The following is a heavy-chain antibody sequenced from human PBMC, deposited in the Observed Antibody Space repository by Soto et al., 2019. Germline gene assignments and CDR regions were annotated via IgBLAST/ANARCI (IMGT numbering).Heavy chain of an antibody. Sequence: QVQLVQSGAEVKKPGASVKVSCKASGYTFTNYDINWVRQATGQGLEWMGWMTPNSGNTGYAQKFQGRVTMTRDTSKSTAYMELSRLRSEDTAVYYCARNTYGLVDFDYLGHGTLVTVSA. CDR1: GYTFTNYD. D-gene: IGHD5-18*01. V-gene: IGHV1-8*01. J-gene: IGHJ4*01. CDR3: ARNTYGLVDFDY. CDR2: MTPNSGNT.